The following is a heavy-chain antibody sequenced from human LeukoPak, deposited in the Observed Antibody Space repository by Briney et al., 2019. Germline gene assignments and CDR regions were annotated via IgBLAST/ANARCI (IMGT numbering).Heavy chain of an antibody. V-gene: IGHV3-30*18. CDR1: GFTFNSYG. J-gene: IGHJ4*02. Sequence: GGSLRLSCAASGFTFNSYGMHWVRQALGKGLEWVAVISYDGSNKYYADSVKGRFTISRDNSKNTLYLQMNSLRAEDTAVYYCAKRGPFEGFGELSSPFDYWGQGTLVTVSS. CDR2: ISYDGSNK. D-gene: IGHD3-10*01. CDR3: AKRGPFEGFGELSSPFDY.